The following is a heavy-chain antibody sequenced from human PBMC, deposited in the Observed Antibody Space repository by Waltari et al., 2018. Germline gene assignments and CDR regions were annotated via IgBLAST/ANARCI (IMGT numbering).Heavy chain of an antibody. CDR2: MKRDGRRT. V-gene: IGHV3-74*01. Sequence: EVQLVESGGGLVQPGGSLRLSCAASGFTFSNYWMHWVRQAPGKGLVGVSRMKRDGRRTRYADSVQGRLTIARGNAKNTLYLKMNSLRAEDTAVYYCTRGGDSSNWYPGYFVYWGQGTLVTGSS. D-gene: IGHD6-13*01. CDR3: TRGGDSSNWYPGYFVY. J-gene: IGHJ4*02. CDR1: GFTFSNYW.